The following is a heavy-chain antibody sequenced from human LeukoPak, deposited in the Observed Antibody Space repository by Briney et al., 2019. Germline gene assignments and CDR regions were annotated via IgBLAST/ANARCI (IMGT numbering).Heavy chain of an antibody. CDR1: GYTFTSNY. CDR3: ARGRYSSRRYFDY. J-gene: IGHJ4*02. Sequence: ASVKVSCKAFGYTFTSNYMHWVRQAPGQGPEWMGVISPSGGSTTYAQKFQGRVTMTRNTSISTAYMELSSLRSEDTAVYYCARGRYSSRRYFDYWGQGTLVTVSS. D-gene: IGHD6-13*01. CDR2: ISPSGGST. V-gene: IGHV1-46*01.